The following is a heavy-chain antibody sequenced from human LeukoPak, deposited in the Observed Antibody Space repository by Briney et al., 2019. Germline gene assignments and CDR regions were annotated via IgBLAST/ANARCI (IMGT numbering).Heavy chain of an antibody. J-gene: IGHJ4*02. Sequence: GGSLRLSCAASGYTFSSYGMHWVRQAPGKGLEWVAVIWYGGSNKYYADSVKGRFTISRDNSKNTVYLQMNSLRAEDTAVYYCATAPGFGYWGQGTLVTVSS. CDR3: ATAPGFGY. V-gene: IGHV3-33*03. CDR2: IWYGGSNK. D-gene: IGHD7-27*01. CDR1: GYTFSSYG.